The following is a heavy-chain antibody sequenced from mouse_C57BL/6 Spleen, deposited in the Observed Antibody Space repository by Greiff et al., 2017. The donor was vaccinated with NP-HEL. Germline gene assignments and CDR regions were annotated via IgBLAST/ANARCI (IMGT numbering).Heavy chain of an antibody. Sequence: QVQLQQPGAELVMPGASVKLSCKASGYTLTSYWMHWVKQRPGQGLEWIGEIDPSDSYTNYNQKFKGKSTLTVDKSSSTAYMQLSSLTSEDSAVYYCARKVLGAMDYWGQGTSVTVSS. CDR3: ARKVLGAMDY. CDR2: IDPSDSYT. D-gene: IGHD3-3*01. CDR1: GYTLTSYW. J-gene: IGHJ4*01. V-gene: IGHV1-69*01.